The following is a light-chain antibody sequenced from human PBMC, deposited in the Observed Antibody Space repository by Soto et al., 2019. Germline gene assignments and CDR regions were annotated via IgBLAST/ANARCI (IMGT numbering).Light chain of an antibody. V-gene: IGKV3-15*01. CDR3: QQYNKWPSLT. CDR2: GAS. Sequence: IVMTQSPATLSVFPGERATLSCRASQSVSSNLAWYQQKPGQAPRLLIYGASTRATGIPARFSGSGSGTEFTLTISSLQSEDFAVYYCQQYNKWPSLTFGGGTKVDIK. CDR1: QSVSSN. J-gene: IGKJ4*01.